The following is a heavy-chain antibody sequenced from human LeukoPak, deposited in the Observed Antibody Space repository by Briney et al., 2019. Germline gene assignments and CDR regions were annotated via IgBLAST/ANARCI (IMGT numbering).Heavy chain of an antibody. CDR1: GFTFSSYW. D-gene: IGHD2-2*02. V-gene: IGHV3-74*01. CDR3: AKDRGILVPAAINF. CDR2: INSDGSST. Sequence: PGRSLRLSCAASGFTFSSYWMHWVRQAPGKGLVWVSRINSDGSSTSYADSVKGRFTISRDNAKNTLYLQMNSLRVEDTAVYYCAKDRGILVPAAINFWGQGTLVTVSS. J-gene: IGHJ4*02.